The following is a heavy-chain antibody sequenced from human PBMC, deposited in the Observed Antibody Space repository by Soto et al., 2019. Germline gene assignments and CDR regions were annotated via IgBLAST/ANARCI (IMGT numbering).Heavy chain of an antibody. V-gene: IGHV3-33*01. Sequence: PGGSLRLSCAASGFTFSSYGMHWVRQAPGKGLEWVAVIWYDGSNKYYADSVKGRFTISRDNSKNTLYLQMNSLRAEDTAVYYCAREVQVAAFDYWAREPWSPSPQ. CDR3: AREVQVAAFDY. CDR2: IWYDGSNK. CDR1: GFTFSSYG. J-gene: IGHJ4*02. D-gene: IGHD6-6*01.